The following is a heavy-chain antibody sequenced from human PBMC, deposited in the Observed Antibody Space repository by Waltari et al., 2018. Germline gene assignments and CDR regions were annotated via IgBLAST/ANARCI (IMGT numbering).Heavy chain of an antibody. J-gene: IGHJ4*02. V-gene: IGHV3-23*01. CDR2: IGGRGGNI. CDR1: GFTFISSA. Sequence: EVQLLESGGGLVQPGGSLRLSCEASGFTFISSAMNWVRQAPGKGLEWGSSIGGRGGNIYSADSVKGRFSISRDNSKNTLFLQMNSLRGDDTAIYYCASGRGWLFDYWGQGTQVTVSS. D-gene: IGHD6-19*01. CDR3: ASGRGWLFDY.